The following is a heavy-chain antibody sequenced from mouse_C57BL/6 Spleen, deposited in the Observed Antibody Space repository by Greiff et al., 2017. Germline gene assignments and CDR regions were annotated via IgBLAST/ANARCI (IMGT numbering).Heavy chain of an antibody. Sequence: EVKLMESGGGLVQPGGSLSLSCAASGFTFTDYYMSWVRQPPGKALEWLGFIRNKANGYTTEYSASVKGRFTISRDNSQSILYLQMNALRAEDSATYYCARYMGPYFDYWGQGTTLTVSS. D-gene: IGHD4-1*01. CDR2: IRNKANGYTT. CDR1: GFTFTDYY. J-gene: IGHJ2*01. CDR3: ARYMGPYFDY. V-gene: IGHV7-3*01.